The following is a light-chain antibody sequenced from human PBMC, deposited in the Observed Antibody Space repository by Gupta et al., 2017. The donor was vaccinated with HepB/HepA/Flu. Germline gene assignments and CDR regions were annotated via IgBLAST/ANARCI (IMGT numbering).Light chain of an antibody. CDR1: SSHIGSNY. V-gene: IGLV1-47*01. J-gene: IGLJ2*01. Sequence: SVLTQPPSASGHPGQRVTISCSGSSSHIGSNYVYWYQQHPGTAPKLLIYRNTQRPSGVPDRFSGSKSGTSASLAISGLRSEDEADYYCAAWDDSLSGVVFGGGTKLTVL. CDR3: AAWDDSLSGVV. CDR2: RNT.